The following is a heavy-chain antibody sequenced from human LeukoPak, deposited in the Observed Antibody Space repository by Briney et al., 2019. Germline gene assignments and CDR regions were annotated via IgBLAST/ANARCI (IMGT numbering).Heavy chain of an antibody. V-gene: IGHV3-33*08. CDR2: IWYDGSNK. J-gene: IGHJ4*02. Sequence: GGSLRLSCAASGFTFSSYGMHWVRQAPGKGLEWVAVIWYDGSNKYYADSVKGRFTISRDNSKNTLYLRMNSLRAEDTAVYYCARTARGYSYGYWSDLYYFDYWGQGTLVTVSS. CDR1: GFTFSSYG. CDR3: ARTARGYSYGYWSDLYYFDY. D-gene: IGHD5-18*01.